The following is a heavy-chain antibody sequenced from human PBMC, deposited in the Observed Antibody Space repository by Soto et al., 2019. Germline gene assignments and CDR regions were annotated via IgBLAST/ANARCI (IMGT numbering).Heavy chain of an antibody. CDR3: AKGGNGWYIDY. CDR2: ISYDGSNK. V-gene: IGHV3-30*18. Sequence: QVQLVESGGGVVQPGRSLRLPCAASGFTFSSYGMHWVRQAPGKGLEWVAVISYDGSNKYYADSVKGRFTISRDNSKNTLYLQMNSLRAEDTAVYYCAKGGNGWYIDYWGQGTLVTVSS. D-gene: IGHD6-19*01. J-gene: IGHJ4*02. CDR1: GFTFSSYG.